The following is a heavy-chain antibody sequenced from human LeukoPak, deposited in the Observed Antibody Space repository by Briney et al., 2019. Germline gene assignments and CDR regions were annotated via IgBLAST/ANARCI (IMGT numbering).Heavy chain of an antibody. D-gene: IGHD5-18*01. J-gene: IGHJ4*02. CDR1: GYTFTSYY. CDR3: ASLSYVGVAEYYFDY. Sequence: GASVKVSCKASGYTFTSYYMHWVRQAPGQGLEWMGIINPSGGSTSYAQKFQGRVTVTRDTSTSTVYMELSSLRSEDTAVYYCASLSYVGVAEYYFDYWGQGTLVTVSS. V-gene: IGHV1-46*01. CDR2: INPSGGST.